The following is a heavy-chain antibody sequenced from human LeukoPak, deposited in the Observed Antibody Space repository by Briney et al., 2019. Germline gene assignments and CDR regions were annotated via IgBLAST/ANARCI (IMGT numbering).Heavy chain of an antibody. CDR3: ARDYQYSSGWSRVYYYYYYMDV. V-gene: IGHV3-7*01. CDR2: IKQDGSEK. CDR1: GFTFSSYW. D-gene: IGHD6-19*01. Sequence: GGSLRLSCAASGFTFSSYWMSWVRQAPGKGLEWVAYIKQDGSEKYYVDSVKGRFTISRDNAKNSLYLQMNSLRAEDTAVYYCARDYQYSSGWSRVYYYYYYMDVWGKGTTVIISS. J-gene: IGHJ6*03.